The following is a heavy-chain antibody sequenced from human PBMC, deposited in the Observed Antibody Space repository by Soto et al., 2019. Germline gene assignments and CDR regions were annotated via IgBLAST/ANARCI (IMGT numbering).Heavy chain of an antibody. Sequence: GGSLRLSCAASGFTFSNAWMSWVRQAPGKGLEWVGRIKSKTDGGTTDYAAPVKGRFTISRDDSKNTLYLQMNSLKTGDTAVYYCTTRTTVTHYYYYGMDVWGQGTTVTVSS. J-gene: IGHJ6*02. V-gene: IGHV3-15*01. CDR1: GFTFSNAW. CDR2: IKSKTDGGTT. CDR3: TTRTTVTHYYYYGMDV. D-gene: IGHD4-17*01.